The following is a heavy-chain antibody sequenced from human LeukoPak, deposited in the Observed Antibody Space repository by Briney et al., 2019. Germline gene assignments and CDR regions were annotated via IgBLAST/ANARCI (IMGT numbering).Heavy chain of an antibody. J-gene: IGHJ4*02. D-gene: IGHD6-13*01. CDR2: ISGSGGST. Sequence: GGSLRLSCAASGFTFSSYAMSWVRQAPGKGLEWVSAISGSGGSTYYADSVKGRFTISRDNAKNSLYLQMNSLRAEDTAVYYCARDGGRTGYSSSETGGYWGQGTLVTVSS. CDR1: GFTFSSYA. CDR3: ARDGGRTGYSSSETGGY. V-gene: IGHV3-23*01.